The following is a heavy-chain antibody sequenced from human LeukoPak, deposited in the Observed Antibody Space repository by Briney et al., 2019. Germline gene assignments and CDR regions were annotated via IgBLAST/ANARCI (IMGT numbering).Heavy chain of an antibody. D-gene: IGHD3-22*01. J-gene: IGHJ4*02. CDR3: AKARYYYDSSGYFPLDY. CDR1: GFTFRSYG. V-gene: IGHV3-33*06. CDR2: IWYDGSNK. Sequence: QAGRSLRLSXAASGFTFRSYGMHWVRQAPGKGLEWVAVIWYDGSNKYYADSVKGRFTISRDNSKNTLYLQMNSLRAEDTAVYYCAKARYYYDSSGYFPLDYWGQGTLVTVSS.